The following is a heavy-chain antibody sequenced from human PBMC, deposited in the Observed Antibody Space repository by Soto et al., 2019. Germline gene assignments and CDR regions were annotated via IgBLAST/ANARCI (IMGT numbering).Heavy chain of an antibody. Sequence: ASVKVSCKASGYTFTSYGISWVRQAPGQGLEGMGWISAYNGNTNYAQKVQGRVTMTTDTSTSTAYMELRSLRSDDTAVYYCARDGPMDRAFDIWGQGTMVKVSS. D-gene: IGHD3-10*01. CDR1: GYTFTSYG. CDR3: ARDGPMDRAFDI. CDR2: ISAYNGNT. J-gene: IGHJ3*02. V-gene: IGHV1-18*01.